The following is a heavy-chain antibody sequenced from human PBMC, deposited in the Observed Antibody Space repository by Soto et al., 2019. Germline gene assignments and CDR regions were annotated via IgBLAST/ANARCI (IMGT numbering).Heavy chain of an antibody. CDR3: ARYRSTLSVAEGFDF. CDR2: ISGSGDVT. D-gene: IGHD2-15*01. V-gene: IGHV3-23*01. J-gene: IGHJ4*02. Sequence: EVQLLESGGGLVQPGGSLSLSCAASGFTFNSYAMTWVRQAPGKGLEWVSSISGSGDVTFYAASVAGRFTISRENSKITFLLQLNSLRAEDPGVYYCARYRSTLSVAEGFDFWGPGALVSVSS. CDR1: GFTFNSYA.